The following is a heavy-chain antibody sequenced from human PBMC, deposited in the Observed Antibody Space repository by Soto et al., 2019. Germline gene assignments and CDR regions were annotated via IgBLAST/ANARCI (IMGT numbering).Heavy chain of an antibody. CDR2: IYYSGST. J-gene: IGHJ4*02. CDR1: GGSISSSSYY. V-gene: IGHV4-39*01. Sequence: SETLSLTCTVSGGSISSSSYYWGWIRQPPGKGLEWIGSIYYSGSTYYNPSLKSRVTISVDTSKNQFSLKLSSVTAADTAVYYCASNPTTWRQQLVLDYWGQGTLVTVSS. CDR3: ASNPTTWRQQLVLDY. D-gene: IGHD6-13*01.